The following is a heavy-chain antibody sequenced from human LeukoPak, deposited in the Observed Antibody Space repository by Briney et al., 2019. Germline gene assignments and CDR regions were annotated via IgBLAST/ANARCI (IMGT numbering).Heavy chain of an antibody. D-gene: IGHD4/OR15-4a*01. CDR2: IYSDNT. CDR1: GFTVSSNS. J-gene: IGHJ4*02. Sequence: GGSLRLSCTVSGFTVSSNSMSWVRQAPGKGLEWVSFIYSDNTHYSDSVKGRFTISRDNSKNTLYLKMNSLRAEDTAVYYCARRAGAYSHPYDYWGQGTLVTVSS. CDR3: ARRAGAYSHPYDY. V-gene: IGHV3-53*01.